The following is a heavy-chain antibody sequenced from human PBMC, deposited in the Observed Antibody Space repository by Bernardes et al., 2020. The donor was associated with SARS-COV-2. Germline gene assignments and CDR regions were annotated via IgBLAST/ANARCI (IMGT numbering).Heavy chain of an antibody. D-gene: IGHD3-10*01. CDR1: GFTFSSYA. J-gene: IGHJ5*02. CDR3: ARDGEGVDLLWFGELYPHWFDP. CDR2: ISYDGSNK. V-gene: IGHV3-30-3*01. Sequence: GGSLRLSCAASGFTFSSYAMHWVRQAPGKGLEWVAVISYDGSNKYYADSVKGRFTISRDNSKNTLYLQMNSLRAEDTAVYYCARDGEGVDLLWFGELYPHWFDPWGQGTLVTVSS.